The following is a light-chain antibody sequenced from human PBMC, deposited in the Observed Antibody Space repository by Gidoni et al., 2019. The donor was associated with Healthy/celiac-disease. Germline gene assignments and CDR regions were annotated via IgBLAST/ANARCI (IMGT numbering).Light chain of an antibody. J-gene: IGKJ5*01. CDR1: KSPLHSNGYNY. CDR3: MQALQTPT. CDR2: LGS. V-gene: IGKV2-28*01. Sequence: DIVMTQSPLSLPVTPGEPPSISCRSSKSPLHSNGYNYLDWYLQKPGQSPQLLIYLGSNRASGVPDRFSGRGSGTDFTLKISRVEAEDVGVYYCMQALQTPTFGQGTRLEIK.